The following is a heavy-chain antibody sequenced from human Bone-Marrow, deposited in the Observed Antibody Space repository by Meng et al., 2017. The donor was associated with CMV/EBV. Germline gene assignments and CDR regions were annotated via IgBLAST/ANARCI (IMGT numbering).Heavy chain of an antibody. V-gene: IGHV1-2*02. CDR2: INPNSGGT. CDR3: GSLDIVVVPAAIMQPYNWFDP. D-gene: IGHD2-2*02. J-gene: IGHJ5*02. CDR1: GYTFTGYY. Sequence: ASVKVSCKASGYTFTGYYMHWVRQAPGQGLEWMGWINPNSGGTNYAQKFQGRVTMTRDTSTSTAYMELSSLRSEDTAMYYCGSLDIVVVPAAIMQPYNWFDPWGQGTLVTVSS.